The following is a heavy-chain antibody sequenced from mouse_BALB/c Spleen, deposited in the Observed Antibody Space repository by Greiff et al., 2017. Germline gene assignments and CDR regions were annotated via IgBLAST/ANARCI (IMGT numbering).Heavy chain of an antibody. D-gene: IGHD2-4*01. J-gene: IGHJ4*01. CDR3: ARRITMGLGYAMDY. CDR2: ILPGSGST. Sequence: VMLVESGAELMKPGASVKISCKATGYTFSSYWIEWVKQRPGHGLEWIGEILPGSGSTNYNEKFKGEATFTADTSSNTAYMQLSSLTSEDSAVYYCARRITMGLGYAMDYWGQGTSVTVSS. CDR1: GYTFSSYW. V-gene: IGHV1-9*01.